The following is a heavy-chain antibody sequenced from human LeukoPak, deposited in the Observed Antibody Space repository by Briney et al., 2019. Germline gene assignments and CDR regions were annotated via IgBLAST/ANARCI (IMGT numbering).Heavy chain of an antibody. V-gene: IGHV5-51*01. CDR3: ARGGDGYNVDY. D-gene: IGHD5-24*01. J-gene: IGHJ4*02. CDR2: INPGDSDT. CDR1: GSSFTSYW. Sequence: GEPLQTSSKCSGSSFTSYWIGWVRPIPGKGLEWRGIINPGDSDTRYSPYFQGQVTISADKSISTAYLQWSSLKASDTVMCYCARGGDGYNVDYWGEGTLVTVSS.